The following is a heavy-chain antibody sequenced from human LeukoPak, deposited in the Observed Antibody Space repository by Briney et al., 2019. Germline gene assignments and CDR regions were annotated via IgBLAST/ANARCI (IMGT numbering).Heavy chain of an antibody. Sequence: GGSLRLSCAASEFSVGSNYMTWVRQAPGQGLEWVSLIYSGGSTYYADSVKGRFTISRDNSKNTLYLQMNSLRAEDTAVYYCARGPSGYHNPGGQGTLVTVSS. CDR2: IYSGGST. D-gene: IGHD5-12*01. CDR3: ARGPSGYHNP. J-gene: IGHJ4*02. CDR1: EFSVGSNY. V-gene: IGHV3-66*01.